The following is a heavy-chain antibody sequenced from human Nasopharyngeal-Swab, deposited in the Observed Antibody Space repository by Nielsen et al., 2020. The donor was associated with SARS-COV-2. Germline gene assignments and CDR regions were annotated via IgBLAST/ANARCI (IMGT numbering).Heavy chain of an antibody. V-gene: IGHV3-30*18. J-gene: IGHJ6*02. CDR1: GFTFSSYG. D-gene: IGHD2-15*01. CDR3: AKDRSVSWSGGSCYSTSRYYGMDV. CDR2: ISYDGSNK. Sequence: GESLKISCAASGFTFSSYGMHWVRQAPGKGLEWVAVISYDGSNKYYADSVKGRFTISRDNSKNTLYLQMNSLRAEDTAVYYCAKDRSVSWSGGSCYSTSRYYGMDVWGQGTTVTVSS.